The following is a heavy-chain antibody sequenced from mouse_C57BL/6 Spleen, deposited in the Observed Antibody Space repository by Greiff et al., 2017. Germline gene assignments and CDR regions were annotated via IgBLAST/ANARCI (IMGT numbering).Heavy chain of an antibody. CDR1: GYAFSSSW. V-gene: IGHV1-82*01. J-gene: IGHJ1*03. D-gene: IGHD2-3*01. CDR2: IYPGAGDT. Sequence: QVQLQQSGPELVKPGASVKISCKASGYAFSSSWMNWVKQRPGKGLEWIGRIYPGAGDTNYNGKFKGKATLTADKSSSTAYMQLSNLTSEDSTVDFCARAVTHKGYFDVWGTGTTVTVSS. CDR3: ARAVTHKGYFDV.